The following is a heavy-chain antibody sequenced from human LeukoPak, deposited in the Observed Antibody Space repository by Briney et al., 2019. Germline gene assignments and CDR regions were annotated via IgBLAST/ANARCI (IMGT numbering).Heavy chain of an antibody. Sequence: PSETLSLTCTVSGGSIRSSSYYWGWIRQPPGKGLEWIGSIYSGSTYYNPSLTSRVTISVDTSKNQFSLNLSSVTAADTAVYYCARRASYGYYRRYFDYWGQGTLVTVSS. CDR2: IYSGST. D-gene: IGHD3-3*01. CDR3: ARRASYGYYRRYFDY. J-gene: IGHJ4*02. V-gene: IGHV4-39*01. CDR1: GGSIRSSSYY.